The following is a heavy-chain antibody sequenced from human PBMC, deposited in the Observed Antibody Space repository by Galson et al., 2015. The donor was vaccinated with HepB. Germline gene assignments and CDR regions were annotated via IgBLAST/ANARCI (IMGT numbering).Heavy chain of an antibody. J-gene: IGHJ4*02. D-gene: IGHD1-26*01. V-gene: IGHV3-30-3*01. Sequence: SLRLSCAASGFTFNIYTMHWVRQAPGKGLEWVATISSAGDIQYYADSVKGRFTISRDNSKNMLYLQMNSLRAEDTAVYYCTRDAMGRGSGSYSAFAYWGQGTLVTVSS. CDR2: ISSAGDIQ. CDR3: TRDAMGRGSGSYSAFAY. CDR1: GFTFNIYT.